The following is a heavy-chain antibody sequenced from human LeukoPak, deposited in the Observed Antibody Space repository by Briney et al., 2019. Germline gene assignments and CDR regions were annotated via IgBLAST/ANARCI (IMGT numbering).Heavy chain of an antibody. CDR2: ISDDSSFT. CDR1: GLVFGKYA. CDR3: AKDGGLWVSAHWGDS. Sequence: GGSLRLSCAASGLVFGKYAMAWVRQAPGKGLECVSIISDDSSFTYYLDSVKGRSTIFRDNSKSTLYLHMNSLKAEDTAVYYCAKDGGLWVSAHWGDSWGRGTLVTVSS. V-gene: IGHV3-23*01. J-gene: IGHJ4*02. D-gene: IGHD7-27*01.